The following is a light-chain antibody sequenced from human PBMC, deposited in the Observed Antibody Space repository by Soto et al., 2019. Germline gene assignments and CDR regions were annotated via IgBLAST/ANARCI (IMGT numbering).Light chain of an antibody. J-gene: IGKJ1*01. CDR2: RAY. Sequence: IQMTQSPPSLSASVGDRSTLSCRASQSINTLLAWYQQKPGQSPRLLIYRAYTRATDIPSRFSGSGSGTEFTLTISSLQPDDFATYYCQQYNSYSRTFGQGTKVDIK. CDR1: QSINTL. CDR3: QQYNSYSRT. V-gene: IGKV1-5*01.